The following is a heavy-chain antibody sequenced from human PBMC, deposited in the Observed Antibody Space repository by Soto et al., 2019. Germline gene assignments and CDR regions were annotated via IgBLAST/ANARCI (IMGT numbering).Heavy chain of an antibody. J-gene: IGHJ6*02. V-gene: IGHV1-2*04. CDR1: GYTFTGYY. CDR3: ARDGGYCSSTSCANYYYYGMDV. CDR2: INPNSGGT. Sequence: GASVKVSCKASGYTFTGYYMHWVRQAPGQGLEWMGWINPNSGGTNYAQKFQGWVTMTRDTSISTAYMELSRLRSDDTAVYYCARDGGYCSSTSCANYYYYGMDVWGQGTTVTVS. D-gene: IGHD2-2*01.